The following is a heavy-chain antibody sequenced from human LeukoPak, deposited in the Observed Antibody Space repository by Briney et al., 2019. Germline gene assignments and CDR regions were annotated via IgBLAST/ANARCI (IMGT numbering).Heavy chain of an antibody. V-gene: IGHV4-59*08. CDR1: GGSISSYY. Sequence: SETLSLTCSVSGGSISSYYWSWIRQSPGKGPEWIGYMYNSGSTSYNPSLKSRVTISVDMSKNQFSLKLSAVTAADTAVYYCAIHGGSYSYDYWGREPWSPSPQ. CDR3: AIHGGSYSYDY. J-gene: IGHJ4*02. CDR2: MYNSGST. D-gene: IGHD1-26*01.